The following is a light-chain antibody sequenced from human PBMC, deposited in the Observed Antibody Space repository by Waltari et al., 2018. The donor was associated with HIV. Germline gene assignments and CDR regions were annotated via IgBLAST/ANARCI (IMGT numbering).Light chain of an antibody. Sequence: QSALTQPASVSGSPGQSITISCTGTSNDIGSSNYVSWHQQHPGEAPKLILHDVSDRPSGISNRFSASKSGNTASLTISGLQTEDEADYYCSSYTSSITYVFGSGTRVTVL. V-gene: IGLV2-14*03. CDR2: DVS. CDR1: SNDIGSSNY. CDR3: SSYTSSITYV. J-gene: IGLJ1*01.